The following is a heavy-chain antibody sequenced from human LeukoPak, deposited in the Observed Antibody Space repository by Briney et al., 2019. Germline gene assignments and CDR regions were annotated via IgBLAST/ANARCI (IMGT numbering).Heavy chain of an antibody. CDR1: GGSFSGYY. CDR2: ISHSGST. CDR3: ARGRQYCSGTKAPTSFDY. D-gene: IGHD3-10*01. J-gene: IGHJ4*02. V-gene: IGHV4-34*01. Sequence: SETLSLTCAVSGGSFSGYYWSWIRQPPGKGLEWIGEISHSGSTNYNPSLKSRVTISVDTSKKQFSLKLSSVTAADTAVYYWARGRQYCSGTKAPTSFDYWGQGTLVTVSS.